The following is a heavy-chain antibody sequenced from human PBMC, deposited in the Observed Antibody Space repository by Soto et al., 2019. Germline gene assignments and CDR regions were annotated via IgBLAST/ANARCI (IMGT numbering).Heavy chain of an antibody. V-gene: IGHV1-2*02. CDR2: INPNSGGT. Sequence: QVQLVQSGAEVKKPGASVKVSCKASGYTFTGNSMHWVRQAPGQGLEWMGWINPNSGGTNYAQKFPGRVTVTRDTSISTAYMEPSRLRSDDTAVYYCARDGDSSSPFDIWGHGTMVTVSS. J-gene: IGHJ3*02. CDR1: GYTFTGNS. D-gene: IGHD6-6*01. CDR3: ARDGDSSSPFDI.